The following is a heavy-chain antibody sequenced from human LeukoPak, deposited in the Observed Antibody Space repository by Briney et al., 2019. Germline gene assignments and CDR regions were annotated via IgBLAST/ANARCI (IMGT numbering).Heavy chain of an antibody. J-gene: IGHJ4*02. D-gene: IGHD2-2*01. CDR1: GGSISSTSYY. CDR3: ARERGYCRSSSCPEVY. V-gene: IGHV4-39*07. CDR2: IYYSGST. Sequence: SETLSLTCTVSGGSISSTSYYWGWIRQPPGKGLEWIGSIYYSGSTYYNPSLKSRVTMSIDTSKNQFSLRLSSVTAADTAFYFCARERGYCRSSSCPEVYWGQGALVTVSS.